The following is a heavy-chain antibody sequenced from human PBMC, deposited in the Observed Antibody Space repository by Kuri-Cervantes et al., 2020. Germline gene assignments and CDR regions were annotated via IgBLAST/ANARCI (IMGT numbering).Heavy chain of an antibody. Sequence: GGSLRLSCAASGFTFSSYEMNWVRQAPGKGLEWVSYISSSGSTIYYAGSVKGRFTISRDNAKNSLYLQMNSLRAEDTAVYYCAKAAPGYGDYGAIPPFDYWGQGTLVTVSS. CDR1: GFTFSSYE. V-gene: IGHV3-48*03. CDR3: AKAAPGYGDYGAIPPFDY. CDR2: ISSSGSTI. J-gene: IGHJ4*02. D-gene: IGHD4-17*01.